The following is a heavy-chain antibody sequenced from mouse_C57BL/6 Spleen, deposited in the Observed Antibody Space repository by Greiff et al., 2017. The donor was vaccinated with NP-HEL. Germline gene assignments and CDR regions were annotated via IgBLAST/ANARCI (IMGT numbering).Heavy chain of an antibody. CDR3: AREGNYRYFDV. CDR1: GFTFSSYA. CDR2: ISDGGSYT. V-gene: IGHV5-4*01. J-gene: IGHJ1*03. Sequence: DVHLVESGGGLVKPGGSLKLSCAASGFTFSSYAMSWVRQTPEKRLEWVATISDGGSYTYYPDNVKGRFTISRDNAKNNLYLQMSHLKSEDTAMYYCAREGNYRYFDVWGTGTTVTVSS.